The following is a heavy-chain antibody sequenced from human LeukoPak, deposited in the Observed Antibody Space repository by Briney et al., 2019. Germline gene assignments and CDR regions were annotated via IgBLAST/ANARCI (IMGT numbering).Heavy chain of an antibody. CDR2: IYYSGST. V-gene: IGHV4-31*03. CDR3: ARDIPRVRGVIMRGSGMDV. D-gene: IGHD3-10*01. CDR1: GGSISSGGYY. Sequence: SQTLSLTCTVSGGSISSGGYYWSWIRQHPGKGLEWIGYIYYSGSTYYNPSLKSRVTISVDTSKNQFSLKLSSVTAADTAVYYCARDIPRVRGVIMRGSGMDVWGQGTTVTVSS. J-gene: IGHJ6*02.